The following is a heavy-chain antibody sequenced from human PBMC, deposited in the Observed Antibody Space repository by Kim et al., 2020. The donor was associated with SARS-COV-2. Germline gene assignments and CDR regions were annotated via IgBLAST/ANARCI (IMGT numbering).Heavy chain of an antibody. D-gene: IGHD6-13*01. Sequence: GGSLRLSCAASGFTFSSYGMHWVRQAPGKGLEWVAVISYDGSNKYYADSVKGRFTISRDNSKNTLYLQMNSLRAEDTAVYYWAKDNWANGGSSSWSWFDP. V-gene: IGHV3-30*18. CDR2: ISYDGSNK. CDR1: GFTFSSYG. CDR3: AKDNWANGGSSSWSWFDP. J-gene: IGHJ5*02.